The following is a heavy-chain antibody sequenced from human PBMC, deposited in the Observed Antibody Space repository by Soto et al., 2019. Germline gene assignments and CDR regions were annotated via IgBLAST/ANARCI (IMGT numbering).Heavy chain of an antibody. CDR1: GYNFTSYG. J-gene: IGHJ4*02. CDR3: AIDLRITIFGEFDY. CDR2: INAGNGNT. V-gene: IGHV1-3*01. Sequence: AAGKLSWKASGYNFTSYGMHLVRQAPGQRLEWMGWINAGNGNTKYSQKFQGRVTITRDTSASTAYMELSSLRSEDTAVYYCAIDLRITIFGEFDYWGQGTLVTVSS. D-gene: IGHD3-3*01.